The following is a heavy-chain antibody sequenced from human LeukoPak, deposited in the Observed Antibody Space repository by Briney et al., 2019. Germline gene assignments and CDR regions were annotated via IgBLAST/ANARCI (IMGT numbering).Heavy chain of an antibody. Sequence: SETLSLTCTVSGGSISSGSYYWGWIWQPPGKGLEWIGSIYYSGSSTYYNPSLKSRVTISGDTSKNQLSLKLNSVTAADTAAYYCARDWGRDALDIWGQGTMVTVSS. CDR3: ARDWGRDALDI. CDR2: IYYSGSST. V-gene: IGHV4-39*01. CDR1: GGSISSGSYY. J-gene: IGHJ3*02. D-gene: IGHD3-16*01.